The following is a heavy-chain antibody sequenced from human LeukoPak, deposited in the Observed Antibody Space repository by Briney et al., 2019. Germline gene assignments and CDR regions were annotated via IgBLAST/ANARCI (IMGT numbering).Heavy chain of an antibody. CDR2: IYYSGST. V-gene: IGHV4-59*01. J-gene: IGHJ4*02. D-gene: IGHD4-23*01. CDR3: ASGLRWQIDY. CDR1: GGSISSYY. Sequence: SETLSLTCTVSGGSISSYYWSWIRQPPGRGLEWIGYIYYSGSTNYNPSLKSRVTISVDTSKNQFSLKLSSVTAADTAVYYCASGLRWQIDYWGQGTLVTVSS.